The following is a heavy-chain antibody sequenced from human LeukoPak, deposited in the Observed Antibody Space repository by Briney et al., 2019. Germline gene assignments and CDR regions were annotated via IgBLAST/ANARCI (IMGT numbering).Heavy chain of an antibody. CDR1: GFTFSSYA. Sequence: GGSLRLSCAASGFTFSSYAMSWVRQAPGKGLEWVSAINGRGGSTYYADSVKGRFTISRDNSRNTLYLQLNALRAVDTAVYYCAKAYGSNGYYQLPIDFWGQGTLVTVSS. CDR2: INGRGGST. D-gene: IGHD3-22*01. CDR3: AKAYGSNGYYQLPIDF. V-gene: IGHV3-23*01. J-gene: IGHJ4*02.